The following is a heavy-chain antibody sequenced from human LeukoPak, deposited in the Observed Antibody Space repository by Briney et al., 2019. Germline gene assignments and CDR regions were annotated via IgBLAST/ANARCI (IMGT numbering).Heavy chain of an antibody. V-gene: IGHV1-8*01. CDR2: MNPNSGNT. CDR3: AKDMQTWPRFPDY. CDR1: GYTFTSYD. Sequence: ASVKVSCKASGYTFTSYDINWVRQATGQGLEWMGWMNPNSGNTGYAQKFQGRVTMTRNTSISTAYMELSSLRSEDTAVYYCAKDMQTWPRFPDYWGQGTLVTVSS. J-gene: IGHJ4*02. D-gene: IGHD5-12*01.